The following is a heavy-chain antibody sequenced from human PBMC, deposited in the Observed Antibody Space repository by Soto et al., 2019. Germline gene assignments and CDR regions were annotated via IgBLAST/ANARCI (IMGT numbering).Heavy chain of an antibody. J-gene: IGHJ6*02. CDR3: ARAAYSYGTAYLSYYYGMDV. V-gene: IGHV1-69*13. Sequence: SVKVSCKASGGTFSTYAISWVRRARGQGLEWVGGIIPIFGTANYAQKFQGRVTITADESTSTAYMELSSLRSEDTAVYYCARAAYSYGTAYLSYYYGMDVWGQGTTVTVSS. CDR2: IIPIFGTA. CDR1: GGTFSTYA. D-gene: IGHD5-18*01.